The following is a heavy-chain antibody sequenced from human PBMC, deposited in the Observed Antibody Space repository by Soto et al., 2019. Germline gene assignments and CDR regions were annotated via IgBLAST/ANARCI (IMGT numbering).Heavy chain of an antibody. V-gene: IGHV1-2*04. D-gene: IGHD2-2*01. J-gene: IGHJ4*02. CDR2: INPNSGGT. CDR3: ARDQCSSTSCRRGFDY. Sequence: ASVKVSCKASGYTFTSYGISWVRQAPGQGLEWMGWINPNSGGTNYAQKFQGWVTMTRDTSISTAYMELSRLRSDDTAVYYCARDQCSSTSCRRGFDYWGQGTLVTVSS. CDR1: GYTFTSYG.